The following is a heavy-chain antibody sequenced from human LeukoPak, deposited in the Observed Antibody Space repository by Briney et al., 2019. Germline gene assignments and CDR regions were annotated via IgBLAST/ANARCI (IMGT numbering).Heavy chain of an antibody. CDR1: GFTFSSYA. CDR3: AKDPGIAAAGTYFDY. V-gene: IGHV3-23*01. CDR2: ISGSGGST. D-gene: IGHD6-13*01. Sequence: GGSLRLSCAAPGFTFSSYAMSWVRQAPGKGLERVSAISGSGGSTYYADSVKCRFTISRDNSKNTLYLQMNSLRAEDTAVYYCAKDPGIAAAGTYFDYWGQGTLVTVSS. J-gene: IGHJ4*02.